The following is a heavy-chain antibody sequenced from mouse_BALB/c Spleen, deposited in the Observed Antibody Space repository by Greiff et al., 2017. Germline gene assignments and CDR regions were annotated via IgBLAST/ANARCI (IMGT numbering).Heavy chain of an antibody. J-gene: IGHJ4*01. CDR1: GFTFSSYA. CDR3: ARQGVSITTVVADAMDY. CDR2: ISSGGSYT. V-gene: IGHV5-9-3*01. Sequence: EVKLMESGGGLVKPGGSLKLSCAASGFTFSSYAMSWVRQTPEKRLEWVATISSGGSYTYYPDSVKGRFTISRDNAKNTLYLQMSSLRSEDTAMYYCARQGVSITTVVADAMDYWGQGTSVTVSS. D-gene: IGHD1-1*01.